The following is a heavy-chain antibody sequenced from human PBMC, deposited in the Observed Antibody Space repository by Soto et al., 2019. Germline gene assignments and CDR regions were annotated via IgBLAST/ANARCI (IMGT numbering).Heavy chain of an antibody. D-gene: IGHD3-3*01. CDR1: GFTFSSYW. Sequence: GGSLRLSCAASGFTFSSYWMSWVRQAPGKGLEWVANLKQDGSEKYYVDSVKGRFTISRDNAKNSLYLQMNSLRAEDTAVYYCARVEGVLRFLEWLLYPPTGYFDYWGQGPLVTVAS. J-gene: IGHJ4*02. CDR3: ARVEGVLRFLEWLLYPPTGYFDY. CDR2: LKQDGSEK. V-gene: IGHV3-7*04.